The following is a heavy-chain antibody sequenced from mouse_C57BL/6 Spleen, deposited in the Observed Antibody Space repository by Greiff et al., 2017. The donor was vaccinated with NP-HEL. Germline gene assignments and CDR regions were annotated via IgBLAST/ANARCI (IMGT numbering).Heavy chain of an antibody. V-gene: IGHV1-53*01. Sequence: QVQLQQSGTELVKPGASVKLSCKASGYTFTSYWMHWVKQRPGQGLEWIGNINPSNGGTNYNEKFKSKATLTVDKSSSTAYMQLSSLTSEDSAVYDCARERLWPEEYFEVWGTGTTVTVSS. CDR2: INPSNGGT. J-gene: IGHJ1*03. CDR1: GYTFTSYW. D-gene: IGHD1-1*02. CDR3: ARERLWPEEYFEV.